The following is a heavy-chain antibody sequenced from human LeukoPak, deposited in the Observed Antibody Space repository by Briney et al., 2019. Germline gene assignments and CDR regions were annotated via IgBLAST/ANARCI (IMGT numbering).Heavy chain of an antibody. V-gene: IGHV3-30*04. CDR2: ISYDGSNK. CDR3: ARGLDPSGFGEFQPDAFDI. J-gene: IGHJ3*02. Sequence: PGGSLRLSCAASGFTFSSYAMHWVRQAPGKGLEWVAVISYDGSNKYYADSVKGRFTISRDNSKNTLYLQMNSLRAEDTAVYYCARGLDPSGFGEFQPDAFDIWGQGTMVTVSS. D-gene: IGHD3-10*01. CDR1: GFTFSSYA.